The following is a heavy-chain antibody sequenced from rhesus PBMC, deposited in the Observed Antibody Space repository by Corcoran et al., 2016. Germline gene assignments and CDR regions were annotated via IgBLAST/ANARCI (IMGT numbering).Heavy chain of an antibody. V-gene: IGHV4-160*01. CDR2: IRSGGST. D-gene: IGHD2-21*01. CDR3: AREYCTGNNCPFDY. CDR1: GGSISSNY. J-gene: IGHJ4*01. Sequence: QVQLQQWGEGLVKPSETLSLTCAVSGGSISSNYWSWIRQPPGKGLEWIGRIRSGGSTNYNPSLKSRVTISIDTSKNQFSLKLSSVTAADTAVYYCAREYCTGNNCPFDYWGQGVLVTVSS.